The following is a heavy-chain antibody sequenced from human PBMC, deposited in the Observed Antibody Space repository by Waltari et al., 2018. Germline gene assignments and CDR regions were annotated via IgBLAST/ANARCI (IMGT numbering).Heavy chain of an antibody. J-gene: IGHJ4*02. V-gene: IGHV4-59*01. CDR1: GGFSSRYW. CDR3: ARDRGIISPFFDY. D-gene: IGHD3-3*02. CDR2: VSYSGST. Sequence: QVQLQESGPGLVKPSETLPLTCTVSGGFSSRYWWSWIRQPPGKGLEWIGYVSYSGSTNYNPSLKSRVTISVDTSNNQFSLKLSSVTAADTAVYFCARDRGIISPFFDYWGQGVLVIVSS.